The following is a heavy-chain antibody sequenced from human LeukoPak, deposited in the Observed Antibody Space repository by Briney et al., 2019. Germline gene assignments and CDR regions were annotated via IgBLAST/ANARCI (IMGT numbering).Heavy chain of an antibody. V-gene: IGHV4-59*08. J-gene: IGHJ3*02. CDR3: ARHGNGAFDI. CDR1: GGSISSYY. Sequence: SETLSLTCTVSGGSISSYYWSWIRQPPRKGLEWIGFIYYSGSTNYSPSLKSRVTISVDTSKNQFSLKLTSVTAADTAVYYCARHGNGAFDIWGQGTMVTVSS. D-gene: IGHD1-1*01. CDR2: IYYSGST.